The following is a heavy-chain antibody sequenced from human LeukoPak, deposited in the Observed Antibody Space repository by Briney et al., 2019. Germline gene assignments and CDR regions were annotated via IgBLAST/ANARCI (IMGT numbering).Heavy chain of an antibody. CDR2: ISSSSSYI. J-gene: IGHJ4*02. V-gene: IGHV3-21*01. CDR1: GFTFSSYS. CDR3: ARERGDGYNPVDY. Sequence: GGSLRLSCAAFGFTFSSYSMNWVRQAPGKGLEWVSSISSSSSYIYYADSVKGRFTISRDNAKNSLYLQMNSLRAEDTAVYYCARERGDGYNPVDYWGQGTLVTVSS. D-gene: IGHD5-24*01.